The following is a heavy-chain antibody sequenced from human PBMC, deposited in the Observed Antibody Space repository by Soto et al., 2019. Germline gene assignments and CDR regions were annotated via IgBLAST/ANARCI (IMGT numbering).Heavy chain of an antibody. CDR3: VRQTIVRGVLSWFDP. V-gene: IGHV4-39*01. D-gene: IGHD3-10*01. J-gene: IGHJ5*02. Sequence: QLQLQESGPRLVKPSETLSLICSVSGGSIRSGRNYWAWIRQPPGKGLDWIGTVYYNGNTYYNASLKSRVTISADTSKNQFSLKLSSVSAADTAVYYCVRQTIVRGVLSWFDPWGQGTLVTVSS. CDR2: VYYNGNT. CDR1: GGSIRSGRNY.